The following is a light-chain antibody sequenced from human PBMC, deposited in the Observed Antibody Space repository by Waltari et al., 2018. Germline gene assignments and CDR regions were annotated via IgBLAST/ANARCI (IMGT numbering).Light chain of an antibody. V-gene: IGKV4-1*01. CDR2: WAS. CDR1: QSVLYSANNKNY. Sequence: DIVMTQSPDSLAVSLGERATINCKSSQSVLYSANNKNYLAWYQQKPGQPPKLLIYWASTRESGVPDRFSGSESETDFTLTISSLQAEDVAVYYCQQCYTTPLTFGGGTNVEIK. J-gene: IGKJ4*01. CDR3: QQCYTTPLT.